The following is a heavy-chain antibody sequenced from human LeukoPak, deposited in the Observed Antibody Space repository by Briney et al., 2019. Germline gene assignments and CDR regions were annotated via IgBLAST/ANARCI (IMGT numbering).Heavy chain of an antibody. Sequence: PSETLSLTCTVSGGSINNYYWSWIRQPPGKGLEWIGYIYSSGNTNYNPSLKSRVTISIDTSKNQFSLRLSSVTAADTAVYYCARKTGATSPSRRSFDYWGQGILVTVSS. CDR3: ARKTGATSPSRRSFDY. J-gene: IGHJ4*02. D-gene: IGHD1-26*01. CDR2: IYSSGNT. CDR1: GGSINNYY. V-gene: IGHV4-59*01.